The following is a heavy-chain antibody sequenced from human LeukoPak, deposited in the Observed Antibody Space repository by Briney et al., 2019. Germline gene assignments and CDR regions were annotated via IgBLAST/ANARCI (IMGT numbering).Heavy chain of an antibody. CDR2: IYYSGST. Sequence: SETLSLTCTVSGGSISSSSYYWGWIRQPPGKGLEWIGSIYYSGSTYYNPSLKSRVTISVDTSKNQFSLKLSSVTAADTAVYYCAREVAGLRLLEWLLNQFDYWGQGTLVTVSS. J-gene: IGHJ4*02. CDR1: GGSISSSSYY. CDR3: AREVAGLRLLEWLLNQFDY. D-gene: IGHD3-3*01. V-gene: IGHV4-39*07.